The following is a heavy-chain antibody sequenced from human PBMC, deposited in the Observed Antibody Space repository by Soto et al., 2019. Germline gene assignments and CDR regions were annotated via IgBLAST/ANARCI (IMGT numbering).Heavy chain of an antibody. CDR2: INHSGST. Sequence: PSETLSLTCAVYGGSFSGYYWSWIRQPPGKGLGWIGEINHSGSTNYNPSLKSRVTISVDTSKNQFTLKLSPVTAADTAVYYCASLFHEYSSSSLYYYGMDVWGQGTTVTVSS. CDR3: ASLFHEYSSSSLYYYGMDV. V-gene: IGHV4-34*01. CDR1: GGSFSGYY. D-gene: IGHD6-6*01. J-gene: IGHJ6*02.